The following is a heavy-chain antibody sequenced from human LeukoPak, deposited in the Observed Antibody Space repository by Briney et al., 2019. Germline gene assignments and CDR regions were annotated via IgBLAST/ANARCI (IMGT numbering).Heavy chain of an antibody. CDR3: ARGTLDCSGGSCYED. V-gene: IGHV4-59*02. CDR1: GGSVSGNSPSSYY. Sequence: PSETLSLTCTVSGGSVSGNSPSSYYWSWIRQPPGRGLEYIGHVYHSGSTNYGPSLRGRVTISLDTSKNQFSLKLSSVTAADTAVYYCARGTLDCSGGSCYEDWGQGTLVTVSS. CDR2: VYHSGST. J-gene: IGHJ4*02. D-gene: IGHD2-15*01.